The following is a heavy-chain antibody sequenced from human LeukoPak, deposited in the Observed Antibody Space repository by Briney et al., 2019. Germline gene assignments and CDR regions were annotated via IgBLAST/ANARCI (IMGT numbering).Heavy chain of an antibody. D-gene: IGHD3-10*01. J-gene: IGHJ3*02. V-gene: IGHV3-21*01. CDR3: ARDGRIWFGEINAFDI. CDR2: TSSSSSYI. Sequence: PGGSLRLSCADSGFTFSSYSMNRVRQAPGKGLEWVSSTSSSSSYIYYADSVKGRFTISRDNAKNSLYLQMNSLRAEDTAVYYCARDGRIWFGEINAFDIWGQGTMVTVSS. CDR1: GFTFSSYS.